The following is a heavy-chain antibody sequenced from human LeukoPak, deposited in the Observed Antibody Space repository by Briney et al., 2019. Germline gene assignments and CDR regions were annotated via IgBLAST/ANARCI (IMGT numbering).Heavy chain of an antibody. V-gene: IGHV3-30*18. CDR1: GFTFSTSG. Sequence: GGSLRPSCAASGFTFSTSGMHWVRQAPGKGLEWEAVISYDGSNKYYADSVKGRFTISRDNSKNTLYLQMNSLRAEDTAVYYCAKALGSENDYWGQGTLVTVSS. CDR2: ISYDGSNK. D-gene: IGHD5-24*01. J-gene: IGHJ4*02. CDR3: AKALGSENDY.